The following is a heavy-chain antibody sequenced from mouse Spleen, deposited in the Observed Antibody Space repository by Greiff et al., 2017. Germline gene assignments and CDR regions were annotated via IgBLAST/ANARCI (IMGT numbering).Heavy chain of an antibody. D-gene: IGHD3-3*01. V-gene: IGHV2-2*02. J-gene: IGHJ1*01. CDR1: GFALTSYG. Sequence: VQLQQSGPGLVQPSQSLSITCTVSGFALTSYGVHWVRQSPGKGLEWLGVIWSGGSTDYYAAFISRLSISKDNSKSQVFFKMNSLQANDTAIYYCARNRELWYFDVWGAGTTVTVSS. CDR3: ARNRELWYFDV. CDR2: IWSGGST.